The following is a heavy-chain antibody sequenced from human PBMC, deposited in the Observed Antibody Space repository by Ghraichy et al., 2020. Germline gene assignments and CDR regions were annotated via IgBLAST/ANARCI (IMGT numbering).Heavy chain of an antibody. CDR2: INPNSGGT. V-gene: IGHV1-2*02. Sequence: ASVKVSCKASGYTFTGYYMHWVRQAPGQGLEWMGWINPNSGGTNYAQKFQGRVTMTRDTSISTAYMELSRLRSDDTAVYYCASQITFGGVIVLPPDWAFDIWGQGTMVTVSS. D-gene: IGHD3-16*02. CDR1: GYTFTGYY. CDR3: ASQITFGGVIVLPPDWAFDI. J-gene: IGHJ3*02.